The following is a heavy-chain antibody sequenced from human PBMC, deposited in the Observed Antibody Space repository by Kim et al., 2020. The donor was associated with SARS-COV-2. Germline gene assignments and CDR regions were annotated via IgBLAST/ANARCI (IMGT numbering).Heavy chain of an antibody. CDR1: GGSFSGYY. D-gene: IGHD3-3*01. Sequence: SETLSLTCAVYGGSFSGYYWSWIRQPPGKGLEWIGEINHSGSTNYNPSLKSRVTISVDTSKNQFSLKLSSVTAADTAVYYCARGRYYDFWSGSLHFDYWGQGTLVTVSS. CDR2: INHSGST. V-gene: IGHV4-34*01. J-gene: IGHJ4*02. CDR3: ARGRYYDFWSGSLHFDY.